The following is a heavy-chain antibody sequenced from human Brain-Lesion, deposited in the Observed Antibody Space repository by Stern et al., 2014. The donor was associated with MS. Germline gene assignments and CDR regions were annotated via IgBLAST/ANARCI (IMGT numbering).Heavy chain of an antibody. CDR1: GFTFSQAW. Sequence: MQLVESGGGLVKSGGSLRLSCAASGFTFSQAWMGWVRQVHGKGLEWVGHIKSRTDGGTANYAASVKDRFTVSRDNSANMLYLQMNSLTIEDTAVYYCVAGAQLWLWGQGTLVTVSS. D-gene: IGHD1-1*01. J-gene: IGHJ4*02. CDR2: IKSRTDGGTA. CDR3: VAGAQLWL. V-gene: IGHV3-15*01.